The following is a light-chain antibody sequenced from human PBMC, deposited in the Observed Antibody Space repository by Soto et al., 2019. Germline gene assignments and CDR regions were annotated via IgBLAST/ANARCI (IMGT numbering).Light chain of an antibody. J-gene: IGKJ4*01. CDR3: QRYNRWPLA. V-gene: IGKV3-15*01. Sequence: EIVMTQSPATLSVSPGERATLSCLASQGIGSTLAWYQQKPGQTPRLLIYDAYIRATGVPARFSASGSGTEFTLTINSLQSEDFAVYYCQRYNRWPLAFGGGTKVDIK. CDR1: QGIGST. CDR2: DAY.